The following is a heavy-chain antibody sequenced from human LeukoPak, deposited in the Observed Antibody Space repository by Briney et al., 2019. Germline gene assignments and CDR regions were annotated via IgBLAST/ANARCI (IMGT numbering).Heavy chain of an antibody. J-gene: IGHJ4*02. V-gene: IGHV4-61*02. Sequence: PSQTLSLTCTVSGGSISSGSYYWSWIRQPAGKGLEWIGRIYTSGSTNYNPSLKSRVTISVDTSKNQFSLKLSSVTTADTAVYYCARASLTGTTRGYFDYWGQGTLVTVSS. CDR1: GGSISSGSYY. D-gene: IGHD1-7*01. CDR3: ARASLTGTTRGYFDY. CDR2: IYTSGST.